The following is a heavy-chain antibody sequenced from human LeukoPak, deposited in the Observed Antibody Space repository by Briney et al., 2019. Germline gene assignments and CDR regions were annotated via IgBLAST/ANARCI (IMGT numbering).Heavy chain of an antibody. CDR3: ARGKYYYDSNSSYRYFGP. CDR1: GGSISSGSYY. V-gene: IGHV4-61*02. CDR2: IYTTGNT. J-gene: IGHJ5*02. D-gene: IGHD3-22*01. Sequence: PSETLSLTCSVSGGSISSGSYYWRWIRQPAGKGLEWIGRIYTTGNTNYNPSLKSRVTMSIDTSKKQFSLKLSSVTAADTAVYYCARGKYYYDSNSSYRYFGPWGQGTLVTVSS.